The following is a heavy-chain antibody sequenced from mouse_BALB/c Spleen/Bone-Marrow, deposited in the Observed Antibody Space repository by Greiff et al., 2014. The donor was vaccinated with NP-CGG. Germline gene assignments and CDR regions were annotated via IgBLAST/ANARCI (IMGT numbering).Heavy chain of an antibody. D-gene: IGHD2-14*01. Sequence: VKLMESGAELVRPGTSVKISCKASGYTFTNYWLGWVKQRPGHGLEWIGDIYPGGGYTNYNEKFKGKATLTADTPSSTAYMQLSSLTSEDSAVYFCAREVRGDFDYWGQGTTLTVSS. J-gene: IGHJ2*01. CDR1: GYTFTNYW. CDR3: AREVRGDFDY. CDR2: IYPGGGYT. V-gene: IGHV1-63*02.